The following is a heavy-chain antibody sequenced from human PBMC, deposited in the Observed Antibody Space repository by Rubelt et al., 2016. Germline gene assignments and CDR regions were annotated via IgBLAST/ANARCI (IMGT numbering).Heavy chain of an antibody. J-gene: IGHJ6*02. CDR3: ASPPYDILTGYDYYYGMDV. CDR2: IIPIFGTA. Sequence: QVQLVQSGAEVKKPGSSVKVSCKASGGTFSSYAISWVRQAPGQGLEWMGGIIPIFGTANYAQKYQGRVTITADKSTSTAYLELSSLRSEDTSLYYCASPPYDILTGYDYYYGMDVWGQGTTVTVSS. D-gene: IGHD3-9*01. V-gene: IGHV1-69*06. CDR1: GGTFSSYA.